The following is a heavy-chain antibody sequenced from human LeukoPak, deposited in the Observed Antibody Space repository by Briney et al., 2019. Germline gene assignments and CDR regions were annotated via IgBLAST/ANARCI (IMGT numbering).Heavy chain of an antibody. D-gene: IGHD6-25*01. CDR2: IYYSGSA. Sequence: SETLSLTCTVSGGSISSYYWSWIRQPPGKGLEWIGYIYYSGSANHNPSLKSRVTISRDTSKNQFSLKLTSVTTADTAVYYCVRAGGVKTAALDLDYWGQGTLVTVSS. CDR1: GGSISSYY. CDR3: VRAGGVKTAALDLDY. V-gene: IGHV4-59*01. J-gene: IGHJ4*02.